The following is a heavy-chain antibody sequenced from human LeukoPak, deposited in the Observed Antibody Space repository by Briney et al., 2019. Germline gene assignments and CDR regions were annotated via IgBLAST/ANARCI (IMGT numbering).Heavy chain of an antibody. V-gene: IGHV3-30*18. CDR3: AKGAHRLPLRGDAFDI. Sequence: GGSLRLSCAASGFXFSSYGIHWVRQAPGKGLEWVAVISYDGSNKYYADSVKGRFTISRDNSKNTLYLQMNSLRGEDTAAYYCAKGAHRLPLRGDAFDIWGQGTMVTVSS. J-gene: IGHJ3*02. CDR2: ISYDGSNK. D-gene: IGHD3-3*01. CDR1: GFXFSSYG.